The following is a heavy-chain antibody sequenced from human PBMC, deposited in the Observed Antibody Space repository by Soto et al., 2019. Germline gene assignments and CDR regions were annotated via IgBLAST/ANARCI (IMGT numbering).Heavy chain of an antibody. CDR2: ISGYNGNT. J-gene: IGHJ6*02. CDR1: GYTFTNYG. V-gene: IGHV1-18*01. Sequence: QVQVVQSGDEVKKPGASVKVSCKASGYTFTNYGSSWVRQAPGQGLEWMGGISGYNGNTKYAEKFQGRVTMTTDTSTSTAHMELRSLRSDDTAVYYCAREGQAPYYYYGMDVWGQGTAVTVSS. CDR3: AREGQAPYYYYGMDV.